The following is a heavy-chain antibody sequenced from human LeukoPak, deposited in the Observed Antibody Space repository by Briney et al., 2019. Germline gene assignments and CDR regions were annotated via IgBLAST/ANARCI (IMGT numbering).Heavy chain of an antibody. CDR1: DDSISGYY. CDR3: AGILAAVDDAFDI. CDR2: VYYSGST. Sequence: SQTLSLTCTVSDDSISGYYWNWIRQPPGKGLEWIGYVYYSGSTNYNPALKSRVTMSVDTSKNQISLGLTSVTAADTAVYYCAGILAAVDDAFDIWGQGTMVTVSS. D-gene: IGHD6-13*01. J-gene: IGHJ3*02. V-gene: IGHV4-59*01.